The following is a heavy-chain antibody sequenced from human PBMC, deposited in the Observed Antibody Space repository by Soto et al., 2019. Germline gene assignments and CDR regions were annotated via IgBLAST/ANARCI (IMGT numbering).Heavy chain of an antibody. CDR2: IDPNGGRT. D-gene: IGHD2-15*01. Sequence: QVHLVQSGAEVKKPGASVKVSCKASGYTFTSTYMHWVRQAPGQGLEWMGVIDPNGGRTIYAEKFQGRLTLTRDTSTATDYMQLSSLRPEDTAMYICARDQSYTDLYWWLDTWGQGTLVTVSS. CDR1: GYTFTSTY. J-gene: IGHJ5*02. CDR3: ARDQSYTDLYWWLDT. V-gene: IGHV1-46*01.